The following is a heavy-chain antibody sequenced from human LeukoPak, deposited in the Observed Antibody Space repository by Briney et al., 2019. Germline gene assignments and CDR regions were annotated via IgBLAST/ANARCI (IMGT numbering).Heavy chain of an antibody. CDR1: GYTFTSYG. CDR2: IITNTGNP. J-gene: IGHJ6*03. CDR3: ARGRGSSARLGYYFYYIDV. V-gene: IGHV7-4-1*02. Sequence: GASVKVSCKASGYTFTSYGIHWVRQAPGQGLEWMGWIITNTGNPTYAQGFTGRFVFSLETSVSTSYLQISSLKAEDTAVYYCARGRGSSARLGYYFYYIDVWGKGTTVTVSS. D-gene: IGHD1-26*01.